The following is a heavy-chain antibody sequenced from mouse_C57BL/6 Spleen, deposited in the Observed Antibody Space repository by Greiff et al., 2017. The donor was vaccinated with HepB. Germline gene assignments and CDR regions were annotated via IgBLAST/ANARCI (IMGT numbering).Heavy chain of an antibody. CDR1: GYTFTDYE. CDR3: TRGTTECGDFDY. V-gene: IGHV1-15*01. D-gene: IGHD1-1*01. J-gene: IGHJ2*01. CDR2: IDPETGGT. Sequence: QVQLQQSGAELVRPGASVTLSCKASGYTFTDYEMHWVKQTPVHGLEWIGAIDPETGGTAYNQKFKGKAILTADTSSSTAYMELRSLTSEDSAVYYCTRGTTECGDFDYWGQGTTRTVSS.